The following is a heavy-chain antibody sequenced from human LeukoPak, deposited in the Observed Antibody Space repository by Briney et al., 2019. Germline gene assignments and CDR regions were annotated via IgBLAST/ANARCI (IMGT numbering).Heavy chain of an antibody. V-gene: IGHV3-48*03. CDR3: ARSARLMKGVVEVTALDD. J-gene: IGHJ4*02. Sequence: GGSLRLSCEDSGFPFRFFEMMWVRPARGKGVEWIAYLCCRGRPFPYADSVKGRFTIARDNAENSVYLEMNSLRGDDTAVYYCARSARLMKGVVEVTALDDWGQGTLVTVSS. CDR2: LCCRGRPF. CDR1: GFPFRFFE. D-gene: IGHD3-3*01.